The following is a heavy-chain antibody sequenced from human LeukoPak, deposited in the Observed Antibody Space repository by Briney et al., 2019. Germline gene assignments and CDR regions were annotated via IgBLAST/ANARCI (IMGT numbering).Heavy chain of an antibody. CDR1: GFTFSSYS. J-gene: IGHJ4*02. CDR2: ISSSSSYI. Sequence: GSLRLSCAASGFTFSSYSMNWVRQAPGKGLEWVSSISSSSSYIYYADSVKGRFTISRDNAKNSLYLQMNSLRAEDTAVYYCARDFSGSYSVDYWGQGTLVTVSS. D-gene: IGHD1-26*01. CDR3: ARDFSGSYSVDY. V-gene: IGHV3-21*01.